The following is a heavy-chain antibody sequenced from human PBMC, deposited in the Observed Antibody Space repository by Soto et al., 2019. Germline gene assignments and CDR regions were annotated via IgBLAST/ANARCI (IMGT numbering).Heavy chain of an antibody. CDR1: GFSISSYW. V-gene: IGHV3-74*01. Sequence: EVQLVESGGGLVQPGGSLRLSCAASGFSISSYWLHWVRQAPGKGLVWVSRINTDGTDTTYADSVKGRFTISRDNAKNTLYLQMDSLRAEDTAVYYCARAYCSSTSCSYLVYWGQGILVTVSS. CDR2: INTDGTDT. CDR3: ARAYCSSTSCSYLVY. D-gene: IGHD2-2*01. J-gene: IGHJ4*02.